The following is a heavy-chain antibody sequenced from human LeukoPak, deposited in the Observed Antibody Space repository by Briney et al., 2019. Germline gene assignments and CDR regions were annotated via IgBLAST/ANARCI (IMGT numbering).Heavy chain of an antibody. CDR1: GYSISSGYY. CDR3: ARDVSGSGGADDY. Sequence: SETLSLTCTVSGYSISSGYYWGWIRQPPGKGLEWIGSIYHSGSTYYNPSLKSRVTISVDTSKNQFSLKLSSVTAADTAVYYCARDVSGSGGADDYWGQGTLVTVSS. D-gene: IGHD3-10*01. CDR2: IYHSGST. J-gene: IGHJ4*02. V-gene: IGHV4-38-2*02.